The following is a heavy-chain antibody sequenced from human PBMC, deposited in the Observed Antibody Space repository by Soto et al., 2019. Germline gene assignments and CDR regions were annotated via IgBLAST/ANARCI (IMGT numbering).Heavy chain of an antibody. V-gene: IGHV1-18*01. J-gene: IGHJ4*02. D-gene: IGHD1-1*01. Sequence: QVHLVQSGAEVKKPGASVKVSCKGSGYGFTTYGITWVRQAPGQGLEWMAWISAHNGNTNYAQKLQGRVTVTRDTSTSTAYMELRSRRSDDTAVYYWAIRRYGDYWGQGALVTVSS. CDR3: AIRRYGDY. CDR2: ISAHNGNT. CDR1: GYGFTTYG.